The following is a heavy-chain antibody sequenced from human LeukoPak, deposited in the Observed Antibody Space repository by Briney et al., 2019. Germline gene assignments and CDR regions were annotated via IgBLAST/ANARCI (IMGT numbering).Heavy chain of an antibody. J-gene: IGHJ4*02. CDR3: AKESSRDLDY. V-gene: IGHV3-33*06. CDR2: IWYDGSNK. Sequence: GGSLRLSCAASGFTFSSYGMHWVRQAPGKGLEWMAVIWYDGSNKYYADSVKGRFTISRDNSKNTLYLQMNGLRAEDTAVYYCAKESSRDLDYWGQGALVTVSS. CDR1: GFTFSSYG.